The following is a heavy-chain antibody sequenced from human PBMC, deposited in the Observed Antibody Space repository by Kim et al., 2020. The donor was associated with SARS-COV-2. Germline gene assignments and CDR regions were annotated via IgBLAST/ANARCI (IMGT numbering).Heavy chain of an antibody. CDR2: IRWNRGRM. J-gene: IGHJ3*02. Sequence: GGSLRLSCAASGFTFHEYAMHWVRQAPGKGLEWVSGIRWNRGRMGYADSVKGRFTISRDNDKNSLYLQMNSLRTEDTALYYCAKDADILTGYYPFSGPFGIWVQATTVTVSS. CDR3: AKDADILTGYYPFSGPFGI. D-gene: IGHD3-9*01. V-gene: IGHV3-9*01. CDR1: GFTFHEYA.